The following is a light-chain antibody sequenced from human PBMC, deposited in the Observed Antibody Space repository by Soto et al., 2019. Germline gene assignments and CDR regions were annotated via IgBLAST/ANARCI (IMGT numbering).Light chain of an antibody. J-gene: IGLJ2*01. CDR1: SSDVGGYNY. Sequence: QSALTQPASVSGSPGQSITISCTGTSSDVGGYNYVSWYQQHPGKAPKLMIYDVSNRPSGVYNRFSGSKSGNTASLTISGLQAEDEADYYCCSYTSSSTPVVFGGGTKLTVL. CDR3: CSYTSSSTPVV. V-gene: IGLV2-14*03. CDR2: DVS.